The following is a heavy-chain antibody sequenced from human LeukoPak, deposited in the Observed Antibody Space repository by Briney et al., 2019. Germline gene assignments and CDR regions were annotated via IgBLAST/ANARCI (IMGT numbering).Heavy chain of an antibody. D-gene: IGHD3-22*01. CDR3: ARGPNYSSGYHHFDY. CDR2: IYYSGST. CDR1: GGSISSYY. V-gene: IGHV4-59*01. Sequence: SETLFLTCTVSGGSISSYYWSWIRQPPGKGLEWIGYIYYSGSTNYNPSLKSRVTISVDTSKNQFSLKLSSVTAADTAVYYCARGPNYSSGYHHFDYWGQGTLVTVSS. J-gene: IGHJ4*02.